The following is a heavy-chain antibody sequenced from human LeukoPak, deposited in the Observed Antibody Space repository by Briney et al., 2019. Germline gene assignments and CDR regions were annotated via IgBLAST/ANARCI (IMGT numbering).Heavy chain of an antibody. CDR3: ARAVGSGSFQTYYYYMDV. J-gene: IGHJ6*03. Sequence: SETLSLTCTVSGGSISSYYWSWIRQPPGKGLEWIGYIYYSGSTNYNPSLKSRVTISVDTSKTQFSLKLSSVTAADTVVYYCARAVGSGSFQTYYYYMDVWGKGTTITISS. V-gene: IGHV4-59*01. CDR2: IYYSGST. CDR1: GGSISSYY. D-gene: IGHD3-10*01.